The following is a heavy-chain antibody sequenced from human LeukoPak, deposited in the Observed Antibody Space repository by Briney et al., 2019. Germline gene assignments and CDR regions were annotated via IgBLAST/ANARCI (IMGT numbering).Heavy chain of an antibody. V-gene: IGHV5-51*01. Sequence: GESLKISCKASGYIFPSFWIAWVRQMPGKGLEYMGITYPDDSDTRYSPSFQGQVTISADKSVSTAYLQWTSLKASDTAMYYCARVTSASFAAYHFDYWGQGTLVTVSS. CDR2: TYPDDSDT. D-gene: IGHD1-26*01. CDR1: GYIFPSFW. J-gene: IGHJ4*02. CDR3: ARVTSASFAAYHFDY.